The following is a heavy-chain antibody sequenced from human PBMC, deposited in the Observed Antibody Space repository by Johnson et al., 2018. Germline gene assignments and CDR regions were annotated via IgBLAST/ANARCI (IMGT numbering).Heavy chain of an antibody. V-gene: IGHV3-33*01. Sequence: QVQLVESGGGVVQPGRSLRLSCAASGFTFSSYGMHWVRQAPGKGLEWVAVIWYDGSNKYYADSVKGRFTISRDNSKNTLYLQMNSLRAEDTAVYYWARATLGYYYGMDVWGQGTTVTVSS. CDR3: ARATLGYYYGMDV. CDR2: IWYDGSNK. J-gene: IGHJ6*02. D-gene: IGHD1-1*01. CDR1: GFTFSSYG.